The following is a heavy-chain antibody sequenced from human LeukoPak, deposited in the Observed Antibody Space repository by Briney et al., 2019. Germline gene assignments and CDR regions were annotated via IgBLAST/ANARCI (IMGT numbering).Heavy chain of an antibody. J-gene: IGHJ4*02. V-gene: IGHV3-30*03. Sequence: PGGSLRLSCAASGFTFSNYGMHWVRQAPGKGLEWVAFISYDGGNKYYADSVKGRFTISRDNSKNTLYLQMNSLRAEDTAVYYCARGPSGYHNTGGQGTLVTVSS. D-gene: IGHD5-12*01. CDR3: ARGPSGYHNT. CDR1: GFTFSNYG. CDR2: ISYDGGNK.